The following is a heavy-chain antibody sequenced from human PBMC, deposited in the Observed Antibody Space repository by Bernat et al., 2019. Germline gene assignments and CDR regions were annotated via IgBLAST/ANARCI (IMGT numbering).Heavy chain of an antibody. CDR1: GGTFSSYA. D-gene: IGHD3-10*01. J-gene: IGHJ6*02. Sequence: QVQLVQSGAEVKKPGSSVKVSCKASGGTFSSYAISWVRQAPGQGLEWMGGIIPIFGTANYAQKFQGRVTITADKSTSTAYMELSSLRSEDTAVYYCARGPATMVRGGNYYYGMDVWGQGTTVTVSS. CDR3: ARGPATMVRGGNYYYGMDV. CDR2: IIPIFGTA. V-gene: IGHV1-69*06.